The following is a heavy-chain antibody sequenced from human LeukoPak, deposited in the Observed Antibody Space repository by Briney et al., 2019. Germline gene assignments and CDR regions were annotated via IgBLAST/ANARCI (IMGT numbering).Heavy chain of an antibody. CDR2: IYPGDSDI. CDR3: ASDDYGDYVL. CDR1: RYSSASYW. Sequence: GESLKISRKASRYSSASYWIAWVRQMPGKGLEWMGIIYPGDSDIIYSPSFQGQVTISADKSISTAYLQWSSLKASDTAMYYCASDDYGDYVLWGQGTLVTVSS. D-gene: IGHD4-17*01. V-gene: IGHV5-51*01. J-gene: IGHJ4*02.